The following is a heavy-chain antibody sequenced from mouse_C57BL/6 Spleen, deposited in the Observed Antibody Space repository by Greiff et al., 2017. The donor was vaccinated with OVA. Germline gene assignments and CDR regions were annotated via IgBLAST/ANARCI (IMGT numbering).Heavy chain of an antibody. V-gene: IGHV1-55*01. J-gene: IGHJ2*01. CDR1: GYTFTSYW. CDR3: ARKGFYDGYYFDY. Sequence: VQLQQPGAELVKPGASVKMSCKASGYTFTSYWITWVKQRPGQGLEWIGDIYPGSGSTNYNEKFKSKATLTVDTSSSTAYMQLSSLTSEDFAVYYCARKGFYDGYYFDYWGQGTTLTVSS. CDR2: IYPGSGST. D-gene: IGHD2-3*01.